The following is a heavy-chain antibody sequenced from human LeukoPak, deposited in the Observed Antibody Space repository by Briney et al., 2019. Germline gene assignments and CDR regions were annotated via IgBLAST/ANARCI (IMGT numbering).Heavy chain of an antibody. CDR3: ARGRGYHYYYGMDV. V-gene: IGHV1-8*01. Sequence: DSVTVSCKASGYTFTSYDINWVRQATGQGLEWMGWMNPNSGNTGYAQKFQGRVTMTRNTSISTAYMELSSLRSEDTAVYYCARGRGYHYYYGMDVWGQGTTVTVSS. CDR2: MNPNSGNT. J-gene: IGHJ6*02. D-gene: IGHD3-10*01. CDR1: GYTFTSYD.